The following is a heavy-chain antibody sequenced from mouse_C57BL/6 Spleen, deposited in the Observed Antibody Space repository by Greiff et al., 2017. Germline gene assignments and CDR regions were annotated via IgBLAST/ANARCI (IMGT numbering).Heavy chain of an antibody. CDR2: IWWDDDK. CDR1: GFSLSTFGMG. CDR3: AHFDGYLFAY. V-gene: IGHV8-8*01. D-gene: IGHD2-3*01. J-gene: IGHJ3*01. Sequence: VTLKVSGPGILQPSQTLSLTCSFSGFSLSTFGMGVGWLRPPSGKGLDWLALIWWDDDKYYNPVLKSRPTISKATSNNQVILKIAHEDTAYTATYDCAHFDGYLFAYWGQGTLVTVSA.